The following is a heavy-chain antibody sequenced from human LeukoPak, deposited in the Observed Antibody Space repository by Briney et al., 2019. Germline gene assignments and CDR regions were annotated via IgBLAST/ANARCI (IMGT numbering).Heavy chain of an antibody. D-gene: IGHD5-18*01. CDR1: GRSISSFY. V-gene: IGHV4-59*08. J-gene: IGHJ4*02. Sequence: SETLSLTCTVSGRSISSFYWSWIRQPPGQGLEWLGYIYYTGSTNYNPSLKSRVTISVDTSKNRFSLKLSSVTAADTAVYYCAITGGYSYGYLDYWGQGTLVTVSS. CDR2: IYYTGST. CDR3: AITGGYSYGYLDY.